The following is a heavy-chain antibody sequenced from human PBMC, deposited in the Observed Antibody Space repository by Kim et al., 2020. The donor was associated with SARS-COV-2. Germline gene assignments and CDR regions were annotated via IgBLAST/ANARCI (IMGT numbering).Heavy chain of an antibody. CDR2: TYYRSKFYN. V-gene: IGHV6-1*01. CDR1: GDSVSSNRVA. J-gene: IGHJ4*02. D-gene: IGHD6-13*01. CDR3: ARALGDHSSPLGY. Sequence: SQTLSLTCAISGDSVSSNRVAWNWIRQSPSRGLEWLGRTYYRSKFYNNYAESVKSRKTINTDIFKNQFSLQLNSVTPEDTAVYYCARALGDHSSPLGYWGQGTPLTVSS.